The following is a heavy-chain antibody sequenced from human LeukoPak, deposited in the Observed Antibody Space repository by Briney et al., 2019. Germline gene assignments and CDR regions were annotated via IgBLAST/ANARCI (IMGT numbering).Heavy chain of an antibody. D-gene: IGHD5-24*01. J-gene: IGHJ5*02. Sequence: GGSLRLSCAASGFTLSSYSMNWVRQAPGKGLEWVAVISYDGSNKYYADSVKGRFTISRDNSKNTLYLQMNSLRAEDTAVYYCARVRDGYKLGVLDPWGQGTLVTVS. CDR1: GFTLSSYS. V-gene: IGHV3-30*03. CDR3: ARVRDGYKLGVLDP. CDR2: ISYDGSNK.